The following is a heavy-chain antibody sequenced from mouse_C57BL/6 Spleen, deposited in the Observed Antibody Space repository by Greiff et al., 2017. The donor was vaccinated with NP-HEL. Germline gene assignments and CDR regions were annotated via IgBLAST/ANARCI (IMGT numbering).Heavy chain of an antibody. CDR1: GFTFTDYY. CDR2: IRNKANGYTT. D-gene: IGHD1-1*01. Sequence: EVMLVESGGGLVQPGGSLSLSCAASGFTFTDYYMSWVRQPPGKALEWLGFIRNKANGYTTEYSASVKGRFTISRDNSQSILYLQMNALRAEDSATYYCARYIPITYWYFDVWGTGTTVTVSS. J-gene: IGHJ1*03. V-gene: IGHV7-3*01. CDR3: ARYIPITYWYFDV.